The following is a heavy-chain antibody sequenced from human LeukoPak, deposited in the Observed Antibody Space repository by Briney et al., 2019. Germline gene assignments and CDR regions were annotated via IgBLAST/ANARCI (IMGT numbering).Heavy chain of an antibody. Sequence: ATVKVSCKASGYTFTGYYMHWVRQAPGQGLEWMGWINPNSGGTNYAQKFPGRVTMTRDKSIRTAYMELTRLTSADTAVYYCARNIGFGESADAFDICGQGTMVTVSS. J-gene: IGHJ3*02. CDR2: INPNSGGT. CDR1: GYTFTGYY. D-gene: IGHD3-10*01. V-gene: IGHV1-2*02. CDR3: ARNIGFGESADAFDI.